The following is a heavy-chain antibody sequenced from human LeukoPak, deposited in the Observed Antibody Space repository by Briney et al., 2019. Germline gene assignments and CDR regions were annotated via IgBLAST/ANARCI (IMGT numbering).Heavy chain of an antibody. Sequence: GGSLRLSCAASGFSFSSYAMSWVRQAPGKGLEWVSAISATASNTYYADSVKGRFTISRDNSNSTLYLQMNSLRVDDTAVYYCARDWYNSLNYFDYWGQGSLVTVSS. CDR2: ISATASNT. CDR3: ARDWYNSLNYFDY. D-gene: IGHD1-1*01. J-gene: IGHJ4*02. CDR1: GFSFSSYA. V-gene: IGHV3-23*01.